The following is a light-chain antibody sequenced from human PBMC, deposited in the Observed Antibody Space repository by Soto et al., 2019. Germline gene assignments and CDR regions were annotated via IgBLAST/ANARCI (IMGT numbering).Light chain of an antibody. J-gene: IGLJ2*01. CDR2: RNN. CDR1: SSNIGSNY. V-gene: IGLV1-47*01. Sequence: QSVLTPPPSESGTPGQRVTISCSGSSSNIGSNYVYWYQQLPGTALKLLIYRNNQRPSGVPARFSGSKSGTSASLAISGLRSEDESDYYCASWDDILSGVVFGGVTNLTVL. CDR3: ASWDDILSGVV.